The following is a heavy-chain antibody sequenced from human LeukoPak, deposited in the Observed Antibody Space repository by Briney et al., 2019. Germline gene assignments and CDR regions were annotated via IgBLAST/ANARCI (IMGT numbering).Heavy chain of an antibody. CDR3: ARARDSTVTAGFDS. CDR2: IYYSGIT. D-gene: IGHD4-17*01. V-gene: IGHV4-59*01. Sequence: SETLSLTCTDSNGSISTYYWSWIRQPPGKGLEWIGYIYYSGITNYNPSLKSRLTISVDTSKNQFSLKLSSVTAADTAVYYCARARDSTVTAGFDSWGQGTLVTVSS. J-gene: IGHJ4*02. CDR1: NGSISTYY.